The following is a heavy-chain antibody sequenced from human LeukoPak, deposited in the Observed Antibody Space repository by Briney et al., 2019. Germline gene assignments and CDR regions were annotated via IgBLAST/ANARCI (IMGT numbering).Heavy chain of an antibody. CDR2: IRSKAYGGTT. Sequence: QAGGSLRLSCTASGFTFGDYAMSWVRQAPGKGLEWVGFIRSKAYGGTTEYAASVKGRFTISRDDSKSIAYLQMNSLKTEDTAVYYCTRAPPVRGVITGNFDYWGQGTLVTVSS. CDR1: GFTFGDYA. V-gene: IGHV3-49*04. CDR3: TRAPPVRGVITGNFDY. J-gene: IGHJ4*02. D-gene: IGHD3-10*01.